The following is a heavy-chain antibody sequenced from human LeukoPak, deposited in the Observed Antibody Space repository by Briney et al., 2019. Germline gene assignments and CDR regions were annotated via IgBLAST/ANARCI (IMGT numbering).Heavy chain of an antibody. D-gene: IGHD5-18*01. J-gene: IGHJ5*02. Sequence: SETLSLTCTVSGVSISSYYWSWIRQPPGKGLEWIGYIYTSGSTNYNPSLKSRVTISVDTSKNQFSLKLSSVTAADTAVYYCARLSGYSYGENWFDPWGQGTLVTVSS. V-gene: IGHV4-4*09. CDR1: GVSISSYY. CDR2: IYTSGST. CDR3: ARLSGYSYGENWFDP.